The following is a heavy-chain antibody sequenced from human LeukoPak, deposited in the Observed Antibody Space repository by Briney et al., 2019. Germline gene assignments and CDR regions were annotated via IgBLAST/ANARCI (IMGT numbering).Heavy chain of an antibody. Sequence: PGGSLRLSCAASGFTLSNYDMHWVRHVTGRGLEWVSGIGTSGDTYYPGSVKGRFTISRENARNSLYLQMNSLRAGDTAVYYCARAGYGSGWYYFDYWGQGILVIVSS. J-gene: IGHJ4*02. CDR2: IGTSGDT. V-gene: IGHV3-13*01. CDR3: ARAGYGSGWYYFDY. D-gene: IGHD6-19*01. CDR1: GFTLSNYD.